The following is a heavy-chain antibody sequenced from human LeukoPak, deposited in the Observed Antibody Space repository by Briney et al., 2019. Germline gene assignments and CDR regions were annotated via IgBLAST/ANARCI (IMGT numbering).Heavy chain of an antibody. CDR2: ISGSGGST. CDR3: AKALRYFDWSKEGVTPGGAYYYYYGMDV. D-gene: IGHD3-9*01. J-gene: IGHJ6*02. V-gene: IGHV3-23*01. Sequence: GGSLRLSCAASGFTFSSYAMSWVRQAPGKGLEWVSAISGSGGSTYYADSVKGRFTIPRDNSKNTLYLQMNSLRAEDTAVYYCAKALRYFDWSKEGVTPGGAYYYYYGMDVWGQGTTVTVSS. CDR1: GFTFSSYA.